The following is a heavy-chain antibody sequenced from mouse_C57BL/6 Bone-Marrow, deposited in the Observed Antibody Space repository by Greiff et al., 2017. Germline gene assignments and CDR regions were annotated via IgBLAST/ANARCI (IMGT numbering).Heavy chain of an antibody. CDR1: GYTFTSYW. J-gene: IGHJ2*01. CDR3: ARLGLPYYFDY. V-gene: IGHV1-55*01. D-gene: IGHD2-4*01. Sequence: QVQLQQPGAELVKPGASVKMSCKASGYTFTSYWITWVKQRPGQGLEWIGDIYPGSGSPNYNEKFKSKATLTLDPSSSTAYMQLSSLTSEDSAVYYCARLGLPYYFDYWGQGTTLTVSS. CDR2: IYPGSGSP.